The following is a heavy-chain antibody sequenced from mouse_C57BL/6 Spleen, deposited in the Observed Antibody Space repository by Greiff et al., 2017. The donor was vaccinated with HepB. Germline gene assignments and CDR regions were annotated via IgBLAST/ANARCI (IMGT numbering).Heavy chain of an antibody. CDR2: ISYSGST. V-gene: IGHV3-2*02. CDR3: ARTARIEY. Sequence: DVKLQESGPGLVKPSQSLSLTCTVTGYSITSGYGWNWIRQFPGNKLEWMGYISYSGSTNYNPSLKSRISITRDTSKNQFFLQLNSVTTEDTAKYYCARTARIEYWCQGTTLTVSS. D-gene: IGHD1-2*01. CDR1: GYSITSGYG. J-gene: IGHJ2*01.